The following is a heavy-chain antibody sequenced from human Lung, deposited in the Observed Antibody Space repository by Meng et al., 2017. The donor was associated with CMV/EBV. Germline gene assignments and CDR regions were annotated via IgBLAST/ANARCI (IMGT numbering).Heavy chain of an antibody. CDR2: IYYSGSS. Sequence: SETLSLXCTVSGASIDSDNYYWSWIRQPPGKGLEWIGYIYYSGSSFYNPSLKSRVIISLNMSKNQFSLYLSSVTAADTAVYYCARADYYNLMDVWGQGTTVTVSS. CDR1: GASIDSDNYY. CDR3: ARADYYNLMDV. V-gene: IGHV4-30-4*08. J-gene: IGHJ6*02.